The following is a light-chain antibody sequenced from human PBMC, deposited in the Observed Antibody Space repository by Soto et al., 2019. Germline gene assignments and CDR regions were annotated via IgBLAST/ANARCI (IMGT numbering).Light chain of an antibody. CDR3: QSYDTSLSGSV. CDR1: SSNIGADYD. J-gene: IGLJ2*01. CDR2: GNT. Sequence: QSVLTQPPSVSGAPGQRVTISCTGSSSNIGADYDVHWYQQLPGTAPKLLIYGNTNRPSGVPDRLSGSKSGTSASLAISGLQAEDEADYYCQSYDTSLSGSVFGGGTKLTVL. V-gene: IGLV1-40*01.